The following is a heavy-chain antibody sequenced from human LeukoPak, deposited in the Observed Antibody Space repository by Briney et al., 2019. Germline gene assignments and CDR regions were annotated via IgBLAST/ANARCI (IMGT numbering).Heavy chain of an antibody. CDR1: GFTFSSYS. D-gene: IGHD6-6*01. CDR2: ISRTSTYM. CDR3: VRDLEYSTSSVSGRSFDY. J-gene: IGHJ4*02. V-gene: IGHV3-21*01. Sequence: PGGSLRLSCAASGFTFSSYSMNWVRQAPGKGLEWVSSISRTSTYMYYADSVKGRFTISRDNAKNPPYLQMNSLRAEDTAVYFCVRDLEYSTSSVSGRSFDYWGQGTLVTVSS.